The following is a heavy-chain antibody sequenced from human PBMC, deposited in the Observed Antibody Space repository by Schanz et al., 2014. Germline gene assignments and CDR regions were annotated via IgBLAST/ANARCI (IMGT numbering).Heavy chain of an antibody. CDR2: IKQDGSEK. D-gene: IGHD4-17*01. V-gene: IGHV3-7*01. CDR3: ARRRSGDAFDI. J-gene: IGHJ3*02. CDR1: GFTFSSYW. Sequence: DVQLLESGGGLVQPGGSLRLSCAASGFTFSSYWMSWVRQAPGEGLEWVANIKQDGSEKYYVDSVKGRFTISRDNAKNSLYLQMNSLRVDDTAIYYCARRRSGDAFDIWGPGTMVTVSS.